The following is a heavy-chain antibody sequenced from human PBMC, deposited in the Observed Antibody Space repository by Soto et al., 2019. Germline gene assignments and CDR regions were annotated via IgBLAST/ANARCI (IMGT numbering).Heavy chain of an antibody. V-gene: IGHV3-23*01. CDR3: ARNGDISGFYFRY. CDR1: GFTFSSYA. CDR2: ISRSSGST. J-gene: IGHJ4*02. Sequence: GGSLRLSCAASGFTFSSYAMSWVRQAPGKGLEWVSTISRSSGSTYYTDSVKGRFTVSRDNSKNTVYLQVNSLRAEDTAVYYSARNGDISGFYFRYWGQGTLVTVSS. D-gene: IGHD3-22*01.